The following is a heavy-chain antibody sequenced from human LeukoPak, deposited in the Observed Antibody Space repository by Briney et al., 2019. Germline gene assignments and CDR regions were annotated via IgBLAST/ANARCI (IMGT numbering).Heavy chain of an antibody. D-gene: IGHD5-18*01. CDR3: AGGYSYGGYDY. CDR1: GFTFSDYY. J-gene: IGHJ4*02. CDR2: IYYSGST. V-gene: IGHV4-59*01. Sequence: GSLRLSCAASGFTFSDYYMSWIRQPPGKGLEWIGYIYYSGSTNYNPSLKSRVTISVDTSKNQFSLKLSSVTAADTAVYYCAGGYSYGGYDYWGQGTLVTVSS.